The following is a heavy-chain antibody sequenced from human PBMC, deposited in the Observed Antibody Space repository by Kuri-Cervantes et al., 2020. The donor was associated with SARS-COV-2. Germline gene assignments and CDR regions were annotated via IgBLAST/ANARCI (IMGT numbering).Heavy chain of an antibody. J-gene: IGHJ6*03. Sequence: GGSLRLSCAASGFTFSSYWMHWVRQAPGKGLVWVSRINSDGSSTSYADSVKGRFTISRDNAKNTLYLQMNSLRAEDTAVYYCARGETSSSEYYYYYMDVWGKGTTVTVSS. CDR1: GFTFSSYW. D-gene: IGHD6-6*01. CDR3: ARGETSSSEYYYYYMDV. V-gene: IGHV3-74*01. CDR2: INSDGSST.